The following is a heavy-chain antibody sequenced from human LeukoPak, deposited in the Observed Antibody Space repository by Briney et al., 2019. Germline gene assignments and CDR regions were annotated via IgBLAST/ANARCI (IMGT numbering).Heavy chain of an antibody. CDR1: GYTFTSYG. CDR3: ATSQDYYDSSGYSHPEYP. V-gene: IGHV1-18*01. D-gene: IGHD3-22*01. Sequence: ASVKVSCKASGYTFTSYGISWVRQAPGQGLEWMGWISAYNGNTNYAQKLQGRVTMTTDTSTSTAYMELRSLRSDDTAVYYCATSQDYYDSSGYSHPEYPWGQGTLVTVSS. CDR2: ISAYNGNT. J-gene: IGHJ5*02.